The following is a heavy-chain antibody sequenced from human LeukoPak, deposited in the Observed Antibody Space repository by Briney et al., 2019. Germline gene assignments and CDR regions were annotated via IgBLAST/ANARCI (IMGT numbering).Heavy chain of an antibody. Sequence: GGSLRLSCAASGFRLSDYYMSWIRQAPGKGLECISFISGSGNIIRYADSVKGRFTISRDNSKNTLYLQMNSLRAEDTAVYYCARMGYCSSTSCPRDYWGQGTLVTVSS. J-gene: IGHJ4*02. V-gene: IGHV3-11*04. CDR2: ISGSGNII. CDR1: GFRLSDYY. D-gene: IGHD2-2*01. CDR3: ARMGYCSSTSCPRDY.